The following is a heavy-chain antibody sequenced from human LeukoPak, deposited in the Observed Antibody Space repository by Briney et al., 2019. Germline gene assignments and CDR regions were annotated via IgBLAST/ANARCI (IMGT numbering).Heavy chain of an antibody. V-gene: IGHV4-39*02. Sequence: SETLSLTCTLSGGSISSSSYYWGWIRQPPGKGLEWIGSIYYNGGTYYNPSLKSRVTISVDTSKNQFSLKLRSVTAADTAVYYCARDRVWGGSDAFDIWGQGTMVTVSS. CDR3: ARDRVWGGSDAFDI. CDR2: IYYNGGT. CDR1: GGSISSSSYY. D-gene: IGHD5-12*01. J-gene: IGHJ3*02.